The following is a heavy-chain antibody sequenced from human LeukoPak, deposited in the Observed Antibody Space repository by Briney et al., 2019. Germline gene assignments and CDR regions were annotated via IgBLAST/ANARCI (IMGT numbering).Heavy chain of an antibody. D-gene: IGHD2-2*01. CDR3: ARVGIVVVPAATRWFDP. J-gene: IGHJ5*02. CDR1: GGSISSSNW. V-gene: IGHV4-4*02. CDR2: IYHSGST. Sequence: SGTLSLTCAVSGGSISSSNWWSWVRQPPGKGLEWIGEIYHSGSTNYNPSLKSRVTISVDKSKNQFSLKLSSVTAADTAVYYWARVGIVVVPAATRWFDPWGQGTLVTVSS.